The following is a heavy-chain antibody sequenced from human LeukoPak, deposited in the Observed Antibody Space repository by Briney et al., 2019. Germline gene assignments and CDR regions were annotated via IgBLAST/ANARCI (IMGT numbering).Heavy chain of an antibody. CDR2: ISAHNGNT. D-gene: IGHD3-22*01. CDR3: ARDRSPYYYDTSGHLNWFDP. CDR1: GYTFTSYG. Sequence: GASVKVSCKASGYTFTSYGISWVRQAPGQGHEWMGWISAHNGNTNYAPKLQGRVTMTTDTSTSTAYMELRSLRFDDTAVYYCARDRSPYYYDTSGHLNWFDPWGQGTLVTVSS. V-gene: IGHV1-18*01. J-gene: IGHJ5*02.